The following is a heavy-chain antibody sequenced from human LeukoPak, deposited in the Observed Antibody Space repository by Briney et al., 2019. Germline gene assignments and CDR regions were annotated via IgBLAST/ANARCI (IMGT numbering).Heavy chain of an antibody. CDR3: ARGGSYLSAFDI. J-gene: IGHJ3*02. Sequence: GGSLRLSCAGPGFTFSSYGMHWVRQAPGKGLEWMAFIRSDGSNKYYADSVKGRFTISRDNSKNTLYLQMNSLRADDTAVYYCARGGSYLSAFDIWGQGTMVTVSS. V-gene: IGHV3-30*02. CDR1: GFTFSSYG. CDR2: IRSDGSNK. D-gene: IGHD1-26*01.